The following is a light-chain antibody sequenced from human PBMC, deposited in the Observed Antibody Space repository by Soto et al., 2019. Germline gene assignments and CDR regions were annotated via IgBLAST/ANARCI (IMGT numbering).Light chain of an antibody. CDR2: GAS. Sequence: EVVLTQSPATLSLSPGDRATLSCRASQSVSSNLAWYQQKPGQSPRLLIYGASTRATGVPPRFSGSRSGTEFTFTISAVQSEDFAVYYCQQYYNWPPYTFGQGTKLDFK. CDR1: QSVSSN. CDR3: QQYYNWPPYT. V-gene: IGKV3-15*01. J-gene: IGKJ2*01.